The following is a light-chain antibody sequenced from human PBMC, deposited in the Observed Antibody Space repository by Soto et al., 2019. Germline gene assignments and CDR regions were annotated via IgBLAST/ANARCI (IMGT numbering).Light chain of an antibody. CDR1: QSVSSN. V-gene: IGKV3-15*01. J-gene: IGKJ1*01. CDR3: KQYNNWPPWT. Sequence: EIVMTQSPATLSVSPGERATLSCRASQSVSSNLAWYQQKPGQAPRLLIYGASTRATGIPARFSGSGSGTEFTLTISSLQSEDFEVYYCKQYNNWPPWTFGHGTKVEIK. CDR2: GAS.